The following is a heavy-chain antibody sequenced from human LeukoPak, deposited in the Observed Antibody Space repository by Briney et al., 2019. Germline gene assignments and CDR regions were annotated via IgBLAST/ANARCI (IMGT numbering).Heavy chain of an antibody. CDR2: IIPIFGTA. J-gene: IGHJ4*02. V-gene: IGHV1-69*06. D-gene: IGHD6-13*01. CDR1: GGTFSNYA. Sequence: SVKVSFKGSGGTFSNYAIIWVRQAPGQGLECMGGIIPIFGTANYAQKFQGRGTITADKSTSTAYMEVSSLRSEDTAVYYCARGGTSSWPPRPFDYWGQGTLVTVSS. CDR3: ARGGTSSWPPRPFDY.